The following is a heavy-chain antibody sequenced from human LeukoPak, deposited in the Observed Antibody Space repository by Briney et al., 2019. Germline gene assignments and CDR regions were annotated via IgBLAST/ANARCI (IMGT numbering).Heavy chain of an antibody. V-gene: IGHV1-18*01. J-gene: IGHJ4*02. D-gene: IGHD2-15*01. Sequence: ASVKVSCKASGYTFTSNAISWVRQAPGQGLEWMGWVSPYNVNTNYAQRLQGRVTMTTDTSTSTAYMELRSLGSDDTAVYYCARARGGYVDYWGQGTLVTVSS. CDR1: GYTFTSNA. CDR3: ARARGGYVDY. CDR2: VSPYNVNT.